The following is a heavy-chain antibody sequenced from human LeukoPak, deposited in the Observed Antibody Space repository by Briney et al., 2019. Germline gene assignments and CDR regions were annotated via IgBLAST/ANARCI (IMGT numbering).Heavy chain of an antibody. V-gene: IGHV3-23*01. CDR2: ISGSGGST. D-gene: IGHD3-10*01. CDR1: GFTLSSYA. J-gene: IGHJ4*02. CDR3: AKVPYRITYYYFDY. Sequence: PGASLRLSCAASGFTLSSYAMSWVRQAPGKGLEWVSAISGSGGSTYYADSVKGRFTISRDNSKNTLYLQMNSLRAEDTAVYYCAKVPYRITYYYFDYWGQGTLVTVSS.